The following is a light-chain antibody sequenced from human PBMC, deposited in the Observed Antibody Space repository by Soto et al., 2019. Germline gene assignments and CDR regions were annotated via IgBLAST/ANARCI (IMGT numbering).Light chain of an antibody. CDR1: QGISNY. J-gene: IGKJ4*01. V-gene: IGKV1-27*01. CDR2: AAS. Sequence: VGDSVTLTCRASQGISNYLAWYQQKPGKAPNLLIYAASTLQSGVPSRFSGSGSGTDFTLTISSLQPEDVATYYCQKYNSAPLTFGGGTKVDIK. CDR3: QKYNSAPLT.